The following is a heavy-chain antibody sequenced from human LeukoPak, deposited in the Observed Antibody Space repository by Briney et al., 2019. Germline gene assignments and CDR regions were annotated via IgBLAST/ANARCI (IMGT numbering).Heavy chain of an antibody. D-gene: IGHD7-27*01. CDR3: ARKFLTGRLIDF. J-gene: IGHJ4*02. Sequence: GGSLRLSCAASGFTFSNYGMHWVRQAPGKGLEWVAVISYDGSNEYYADSVKGRFTISRDTSRNTLYLQMNSLRAEDTALYYCARKFLTGRLIDFWGQGTLVTVSS. CDR2: ISYDGSNE. CDR1: GFTFSNYG. V-gene: IGHV3-30*03.